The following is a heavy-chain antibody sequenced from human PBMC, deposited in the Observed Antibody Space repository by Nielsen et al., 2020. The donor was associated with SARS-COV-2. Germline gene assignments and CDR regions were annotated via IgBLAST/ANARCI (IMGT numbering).Heavy chain of an antibody. Sequence: SETLSLTCAVYGGSFSGYYWSWIRQPPGKGLEWIGEINHSGSTNYNPSLKSRVTISVDTSKNQFSLKLSSVTAADTAVYYCARGSWSYWYFDLWGRGTLVTVSS. J-gene: IGHJ2*01. V-gene: IGHV4-34*01. CDR1: GGSFSGYY. CDR3: ARGSWSYWYFDL. CDR2: INHSGST.